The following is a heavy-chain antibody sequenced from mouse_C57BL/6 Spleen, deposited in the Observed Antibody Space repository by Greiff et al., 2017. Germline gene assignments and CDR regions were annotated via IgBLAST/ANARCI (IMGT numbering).Heavy chain of an antibody. J-gene: IGHJ2*01. D-gene: IGHD2-3*01. CDR1: GFTFSDYY. Sequence: EVKLLESEGGLVQPGSSMKLSCTASGFTFSDYYMAWVRQVPEKGLEWVANINYDGSSTYYLDSLKSRFIISRDNAKNILYLQMSSLKSEDTATYYCARDNDGYCFDYWGQGTTLTVSS. CDR3: ARDNDGYCFDY. V-gene: IGHV5-16*01. CDR2: INYDGSST.